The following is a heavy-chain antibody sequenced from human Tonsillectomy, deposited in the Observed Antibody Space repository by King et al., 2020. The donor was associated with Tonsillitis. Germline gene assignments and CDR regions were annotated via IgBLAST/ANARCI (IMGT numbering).Heavy chain of an antibody. V-gene: IGHV3-13*01. J-gene: IGHJ3*02. CDR2: IGTAGDT. CDR1: GFTFSSYD. CDR3: AKGARDYGDYGFGAFDI. D-gene: IGHD4-17*01. Sequence: VQLVESGGGLVQPGGSLRLSCAASGFTFSSYDMHWVRQATGKGLECVSAIGTAGDTYYPGSVKGRFTISRENAKNSLYLQMNSLRAGDTAVYYCAKGARDYGDYGFGAFDIWGQGTMVTVSS.